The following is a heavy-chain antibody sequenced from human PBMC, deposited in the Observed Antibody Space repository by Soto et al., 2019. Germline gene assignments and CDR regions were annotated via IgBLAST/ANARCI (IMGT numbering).Heavy chain of an antibody. D-gene: IGHD5-12*01. Sequence: QVQLVQSGAEVKKPGASVKVSCKASGYSFTSYDVNWVRQASGQGLEWMGWMNPNSGSTVIAQKFQGRVTMTRDSSISTAYMELSSLRPDDSAFYYCARVSFNALLRFPFDLWGQGTEVTVSS. CDR3: ARVSFNALLRFPFDL. V-gene: IGHV1-8*01. J-gene: IGHJ4*02. CDR1: GYSFTSYD. CDR2: MNPNSGST.